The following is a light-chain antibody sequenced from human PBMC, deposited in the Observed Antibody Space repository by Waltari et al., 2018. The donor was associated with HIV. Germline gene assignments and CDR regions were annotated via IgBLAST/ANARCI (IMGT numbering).Light chain of an antibody. V-gene: IGLV2-8*01. CDR3: SSYAGRDIRVV. Sequence: QSALTQPPSASGSPGQSVTISCTGSDSDIGSYNDVSWYQQHPGKAPKLMIYEVNKRPSGVPDRFSGAKSGSVASLTVSGLQADDEADYYCSSYAGRDIRVVFGGGTKLTVL. CDR1: DSDIGSYND. J-gene: IGLJ2*01. CDR2: EVN.